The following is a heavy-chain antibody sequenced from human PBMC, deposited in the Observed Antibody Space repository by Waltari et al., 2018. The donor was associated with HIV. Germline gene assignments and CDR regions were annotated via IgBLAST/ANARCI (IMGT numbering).Heavy chain of an antibody. V-gene: IGHV4-59*01. J-gene: IGHJ4*02. CDR2: IYYSGST. Sequence: QVQLQESGPGLVKPSETLSLTCTVSGGSISSYYWSWLRQPPGKGLEWIGYIYYSGSTNYNPSLKSRVTISVDTSKNQFSLKLSSVTAADTAVYYCARGRPYYYDSSGYCYFDYWGQGTLVTVSS. D-gene: IGHD3-22*01. CDR3: ARGRPYYYDSSGYCYFDY. CDR1: GGSISSYY.